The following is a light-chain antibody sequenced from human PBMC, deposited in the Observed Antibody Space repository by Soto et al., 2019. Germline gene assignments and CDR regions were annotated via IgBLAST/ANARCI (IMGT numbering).Light chain of an antibody. J-gene: IGKJ2*01. Sequence: EIMMTQSPDTLSVSPGERATVSCRASQSISSDFAWFQLKPGQAPRLLIYGASTRAHDVPDRFSGSGSGTEFTLTISSLQSEDFAVYYCQQYKNRPYTFGQGTKLEIK. CDR3: QQYKNRPYT. V-gene: IGKV3-15*01. CDR2: GAS. CDR1: QSISSD.